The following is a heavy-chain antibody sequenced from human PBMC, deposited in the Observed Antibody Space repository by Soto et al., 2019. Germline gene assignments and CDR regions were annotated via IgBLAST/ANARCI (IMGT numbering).Heavy chain of an antibody. CDR3: AKGFRSLEWYSLAPFDY. CDR1: GFTFSSYW. V-gene: IGHV3-23*01. J-gene: IGHJ4*02. CDR2: IGSSGST. Sequence: PGGSLRLSCAASGFTFSSYWMHWVRQAPGKGLEWVSAIGSSGSTYYADSVKGRFTISRDTPKKTLYLQMNSLRVEDTAKYYCAKGFRSLEWYSLAPFDYWGQGALVTVSS. D-gene: IGHD3-3*01.